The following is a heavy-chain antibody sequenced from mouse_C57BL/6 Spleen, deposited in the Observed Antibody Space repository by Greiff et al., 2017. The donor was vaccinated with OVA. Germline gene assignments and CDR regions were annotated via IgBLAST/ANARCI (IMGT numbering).Heavy chain of an antibody. J-gene: IGHJ1*03. V-gene: IGHV5-16*01. CDR2: INYDGSST. Sequence: EVQLVESEGGLVQPGSSMKLSCTASGFTFSDYYMAWVRQVPEKGLEWVANINYDGSSTYYLDSLKSRFIISRDNAKNILYLQMSSLKSEDTATYYCARFTTAWYFDVWGTGTTVTVSS. D-gene: IGHD1-2*01. CDR1: GFTFSDYY. CDR3: ARFTTAWYFDV.